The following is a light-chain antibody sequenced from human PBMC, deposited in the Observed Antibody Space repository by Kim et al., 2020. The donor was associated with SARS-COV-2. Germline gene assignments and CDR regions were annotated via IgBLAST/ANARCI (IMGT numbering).Light chain of an antibody. J-gene: IGKJ2*01. V-gene: IGKV1-39*01. CDR1: QSVSSY. CDR2: TAS. CDR3: QQSYSTPGT. Sequence: DIQMTQSPSSLSASIGDRVTITCRASQSVSSYLSWYQQKPGKAPKLLIYTASSLYSGVPSRFSGGGSGTDFTLTISSLQPEDFATYYCQQSYSTPGTFGQETKLEI.